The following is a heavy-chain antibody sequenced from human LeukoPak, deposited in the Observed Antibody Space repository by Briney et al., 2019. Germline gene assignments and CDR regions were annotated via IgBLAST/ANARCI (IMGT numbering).Heavy chain of an antibody. D-gene: IGHD3-10*01. J-gene: IGHJ4*02. CDR1: GFTFDDYG. CDR2: INWNGGST. V-gene: IGHV3-20*04. Sequence: PGGSLRLSCAASGFTFDDYGMSWVRQAPGKGLEWVSGINWNGGSTGYADSVKGRFTISRDNATNSLYLQMNRLRAEETALYYWARGDYYGSGSSGGDYWGQGTLVTVSS. CDR3: ARGDYYGSGSSGGDY.